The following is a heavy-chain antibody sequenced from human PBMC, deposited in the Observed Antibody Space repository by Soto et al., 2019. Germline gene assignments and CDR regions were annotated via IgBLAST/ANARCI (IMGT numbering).Heavy chain of an antibody. CDR3: ANDIKNGLPFYYCNGMDV. V-gene: IGHV3-9*01. CDR2: ISGDSGSI. J-gene: IGHJ6*02. Sequence: EVQLVESGGDLAQPGRSLRLSCAASGFTFDEYAMHWVRQVPGKGLEWVSGISGDSGSIGYADSVRGRFTISRDNAKTSLYQQMNSLRVEDTAWYYCANDIKNGLPFYYCNGMDVWGQGTTVTVSS. D-gene: IGHD2-8*01. CDR1: GFTFDEYA.